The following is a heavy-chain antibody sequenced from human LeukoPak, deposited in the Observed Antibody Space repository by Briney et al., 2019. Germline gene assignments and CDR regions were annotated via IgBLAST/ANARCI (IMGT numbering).Heavy chain of an antibody. V-gene: IGHV3-33*01. J-gene: IGHJ6*02. D-gene: IGHD3-10*01. CDR1: GFTFSSYG. CDR2: IWYDGSNK. Sequence: PGRSLRLSCAASGFTFSSYGMHWVRQAPGKGLEWVAVIWYDGSNKYYADSVKGRFTISRDNSKNTLYLQMNSLRAEDTAVYYCARETMVRGVPSYYYYGMDVWDQGTTVTVSS. CDR3: ARETMVRGVPSYYYYGMDV.